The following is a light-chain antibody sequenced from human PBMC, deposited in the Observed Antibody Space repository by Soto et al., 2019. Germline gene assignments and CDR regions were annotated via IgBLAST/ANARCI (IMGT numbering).Light chain of an antibody. V-gene: IGKV3-20*01. CDR2: VAS. CDR3: QQYGSSAWT. Sequence: ELVLTQSPGTLSLSPGERATLSCTASQSVSSSYFAWYQQSFGQAPRLLIYVASSRATGIPDRFSGSGSGTYLTFTISRLEPEDFAVYYCQQYGSSAWTFGQGTKVEIK. J-gene: IGKJ1*01. CDR1: QSVSSSY.